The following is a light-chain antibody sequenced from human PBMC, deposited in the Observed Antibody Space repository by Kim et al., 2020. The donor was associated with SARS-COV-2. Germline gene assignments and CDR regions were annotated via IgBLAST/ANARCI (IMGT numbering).Light chain of an antibody. V-gene: IGKV2-30*01. CDR1: QRLVYSDGTIY. Sequence: QPACISCRFSQRLVYSDGTIYLNWCQQRPGQSPRRLIYKVSKRDSGVADRFRGSGSGTDFKLQISRVEAEHVGVYYCKQGTHWTITFGPGTKVDIK. CDR2: KVS. CDR3: KQGTHWTIT. J-gene: IGKJ3*01.